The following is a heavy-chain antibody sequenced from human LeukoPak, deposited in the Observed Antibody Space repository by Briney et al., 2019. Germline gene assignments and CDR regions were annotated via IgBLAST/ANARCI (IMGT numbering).Heavy chain of an antibody. D-gene: IGHD3-22*01. CDR3: ARYTYYYDSSGYYYHWFDP. V-gene: IGHV1-3*01. Sequence: GASVKVSCTASGYTFTSYAMHWVRQAPGQRLEWMGWINAGNGNTKYSQTFQGRVTITRDTSASTAYMELSSLRSEDTAVYYCARYTYYYDSSGYYYHWFDPWGQGTLVTVFS. J-gene: IGHJ5*02. CDR1: GYTFTSYA. CDR2: INAGNGNT.